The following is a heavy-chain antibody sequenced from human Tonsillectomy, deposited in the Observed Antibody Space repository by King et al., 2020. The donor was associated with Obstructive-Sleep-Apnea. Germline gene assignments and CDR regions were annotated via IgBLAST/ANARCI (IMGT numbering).Heavy chain of an antibody. D-gene: IGHD5-18*01. V-gene: IGHV4-30-2*01. CDR1: GGSISSGGYS. Sequence: QLQESGSGLVKPSQTLSLTCAVSGGSISSGGYSWSWIRQPPGKGLEWIGYIYHTGSTYYTPSLKSRVTISVDSSKNQFSLKLSSVTAADTAVYYCARSDTAMADFDYWGQGTLVTVSS. J-gene: IGHJ4*02. CDR2: IYHTGST. CDR3: ARSDTAMADFDY.